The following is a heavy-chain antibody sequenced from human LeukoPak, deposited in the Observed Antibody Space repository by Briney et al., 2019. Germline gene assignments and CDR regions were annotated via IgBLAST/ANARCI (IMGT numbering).Heavy chain of an antibody. V-gene: IGHV4-34*01. Sequence: SETLSLTCAVYGGSFSSSYWSWIRQPPGKGLEWIGEINHSGSTKYNPSLKSRLTISVYTSKNQFSLKLSNVTAADTAVYYCARGPNWGGNSLNFHHWGQGTLVTVSS. CDR3: ARGPNWGGNSLNFHH. CDR2: INHSGST. CDR1: GGSFSSSY. D-gene: IGHD4-23*01. J-gene: IGHJ1*01.